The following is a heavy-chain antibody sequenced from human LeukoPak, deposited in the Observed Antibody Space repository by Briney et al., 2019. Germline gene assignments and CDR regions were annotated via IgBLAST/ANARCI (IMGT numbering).Heavy chain of an antibody. CDR1: GFTFSSSW. V-gene: IGHV3-7*01. CDR3: ARDYYTSGSH. J-gene: IGHJ4*02. D-gene: IGHD3-10*01. Sequence: GGSLRLSCAASGFTFSSSWMAWVRQTPGKGPEWVANINQAGSDKNYVDSVKGRFTISRDNGKNSLYLQMNSLRAEDTALYYCARDYYTSGSHWGQGTLVIVSS. CDR2: INQAGSDK.